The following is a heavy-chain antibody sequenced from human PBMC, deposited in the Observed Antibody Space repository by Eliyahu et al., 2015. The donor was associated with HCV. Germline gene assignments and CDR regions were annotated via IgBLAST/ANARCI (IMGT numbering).Heavy chain of an antibody. CDR3: ASSLTIFGVVKYYYGLDV. CDR1: GGSFSGSY. Sequence: QVQLQQWGAGLLKPSETLSLTCVVYGGSFSGSYWSWIRQPPGKGLEWIGEINHSGSANYNPSLESRVTISVDTSKHQFSLKLSSVTAADTAVYYCASSLTIFGVVKYYYGLDVWGQGTTVTVSS. J-gene: IGHJ6*02. D-gene: IGHD3-3*01. CDR2: INHSGSA. V-gene: IGHV4-34*01.